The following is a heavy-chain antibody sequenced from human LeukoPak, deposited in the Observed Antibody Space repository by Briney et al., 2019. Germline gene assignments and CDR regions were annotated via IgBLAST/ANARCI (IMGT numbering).Heavy chain of an antibody. J-gene: IGHJ4*02. CDR3: ARGSYGDYVYFDY. V-gene: IGHV3-64*01. CDR2: ISSNGGST. D-gene: IGHD4-17*01. Sequence: GGSLRLSCAAPGFTFSSYAMHWVRQAPGKGLEYVSAISSNGGSTYYANSVKGRFTISRDNSKNTLYLQMGSLRAEDMAVYYCARGSYGDYVYFDYWGQGTLVTVSS. CDR1: GFTFSSYA.